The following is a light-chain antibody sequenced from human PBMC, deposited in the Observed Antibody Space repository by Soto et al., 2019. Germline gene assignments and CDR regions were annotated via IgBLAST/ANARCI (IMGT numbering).Light chain of an antibody. Sequence: DIVMTQSPATLSVSPGERATLSCRASQSVSSNLAWYQQKPGQAPRLFIYDASNRATGIPARFSGSGSATDFTLTISSLEPEDFAVYYCQQRSEWPITFGQGTRLEIK. J-gene: IGKJ5*01. CDR2: DAS. CDR1: QSVSSN. CDR3: QQRSEWPIT. V-gene: IGKV3-11*01.